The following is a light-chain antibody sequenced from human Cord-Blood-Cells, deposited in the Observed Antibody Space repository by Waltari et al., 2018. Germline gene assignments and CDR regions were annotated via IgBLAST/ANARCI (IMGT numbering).Light chain of an antibody. CDR1: QSVSSY. Sequence: ELVLTQSPAALSLSPGGRATLSCRAIQSVSSYLAWYQQKPGQAPRLLIYNASNRATGIPARFSGSGSGTDFTLTISNLEPEDFAVYYFQQRSNWPPPTFGQGTRLEIK. CDR3: QQRSNWPPPT. J-gene: IGKJ5*01. V-gene: IGKV3-11*01. CDR2: NAS.